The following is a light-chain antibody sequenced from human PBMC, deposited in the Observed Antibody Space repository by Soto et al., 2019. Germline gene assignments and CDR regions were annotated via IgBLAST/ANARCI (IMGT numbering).Light chain of an antibody. CDR3: SSYTTSSTEV. J-gene: IGLJ1*01. Sequence: QYALTQPASVSGSPGQSITISCTGTSSDVGGYNYVSWYQQHPGKAPKLMIYDVSNRPSGVSNRFSGSKSGNTASLTISGLQAEDEDDYSCSSYTTSSTEVFGTGTKLTVL. V-gene: IGLV2-14*01. CDR2: DVS. CDR1: SSDVGGYNY.